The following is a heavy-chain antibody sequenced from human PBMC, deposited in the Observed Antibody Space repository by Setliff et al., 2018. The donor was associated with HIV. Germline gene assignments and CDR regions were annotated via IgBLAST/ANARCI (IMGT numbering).Heavy chain of an antibody. V-gene: IGHV4-39*01. Sequence: SETLSLTCTVSGGSISSSGPGYYWGWVRQAPGGGLEWIGSVYYSGSTYYNPSLKSRVTISLDTSKNQLSLRLTSMTAADTAVHYCARSQPDTIFGVVVFDSWGQGTLVTVSS. CDR1: GGSISSSGPGYY. CDR2: VYYSGST. CDR3: ARSQPDTIFGVVVFDS. J-gene: IGHJ4*02. D-gene: IGHD3-3*01.